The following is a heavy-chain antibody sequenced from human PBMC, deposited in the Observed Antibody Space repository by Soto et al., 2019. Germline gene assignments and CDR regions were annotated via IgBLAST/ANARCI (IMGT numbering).Heavy chain of an antibody. Sequence: GGSLRLSCAASGFTFSNAWMNWVRQAPGKGLEWVGRIKSKTDGGTTDYAAPVKGRLTISRDDSKNTLYLQMNSLKTEDTAVYYCTTDPPHYYDSSGYHKGSFDYWGQGTLVTVSS. V-gene: IGHV3-15*07. CDR3: TTDPPHYYDSSGYHKGSFDY. CDR1: GFTFSNAW. D-gene: IGHD3-22*01. J-gene: IGHJ4*02. CDR2: IKSKTDGGTT.